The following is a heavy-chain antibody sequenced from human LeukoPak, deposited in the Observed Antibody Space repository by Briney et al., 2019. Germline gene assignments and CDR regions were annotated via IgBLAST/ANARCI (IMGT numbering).Heavy chain of an antibody. V-gene: IGHV4-4*07. Sequence: SETLSLTCTVSGGSISGYYWSWIRQPAGQGLEWIGRVYGSGSTNYNPSLKSRLTVSLDTSKNQFSLWLSSVTAADTAIYYCARDKVGTSYFDFWGQGALVTVSS. D-gene: IGHD1-26*01. J-gene: IGHJ4*02. CDR2: VYGSGST. CDR1: GGSISGYY. CDR3: ARDKVGTSYFDF.